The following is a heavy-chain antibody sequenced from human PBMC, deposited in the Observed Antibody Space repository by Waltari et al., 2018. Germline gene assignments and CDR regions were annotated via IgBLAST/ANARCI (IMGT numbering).Heavy chain of an antibody. Sequence: EVQLVESGGGLVQPGGSLRLSCAPSGFHFQSYEMNWVRQAPGKGLELVSYISTIGNSANYADSVKGRFSIPRDNAKNSVDLQMNSLRAEDTAVYYCARRSRFSGSPLGHWGQGSLVIVSS. CDR3: ARRSRFSGSPLGH. CDR1: GFHFQSYE. CDR2: ISTIGNSA. V-gene: IGHV3-48*03. J-gene: IGHJ1*01. D-gene: IGHD1-26*01.